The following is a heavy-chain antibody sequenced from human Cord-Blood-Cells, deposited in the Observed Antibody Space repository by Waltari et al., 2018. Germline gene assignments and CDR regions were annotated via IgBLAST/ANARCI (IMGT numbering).Heavy chain of an antibody. D-gene: IGHD3-16*01. Sequence: EVQLLESGGGLVQPGGSLRLSCAASGFTFSSYAMSWVRQAPGKGLEWVSSIGGSGGSTYYADSVKGRFTISRDNSKNTLYLQMNSLRAEDTAVYYCANTAQGMGDNDAFDIWAKGQWSPSLQ. CDR3: ANTAQGMGDNDAFDI. J-gene: IGHJ3*02. V-gene: IGHV3-23*01. CDR2: IGGSGGST. CDR1: GFTFSSYA.